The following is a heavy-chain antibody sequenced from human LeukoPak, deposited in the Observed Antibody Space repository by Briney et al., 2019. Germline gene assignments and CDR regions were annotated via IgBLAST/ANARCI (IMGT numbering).Heavy chain of an antibody. CDR1: GGTFSSYA. D-gene: IGHD6-6*01. Sequence: SVKVSCKASGGTFSSYAISWVRQAPGQGLEWMGGIIPIFGTANYAQKFQGRVTITADESTSTAYMELSSLRSEDTAVYYCARDSPRYSSSSVPFDYWGQGTLVTVSS. CDR3: ARDSPRYSSSSVPFDY. V-gene: IGHV1-69*13. CDR2: IIPIFGTA. J-gene: IGHJ4*02.